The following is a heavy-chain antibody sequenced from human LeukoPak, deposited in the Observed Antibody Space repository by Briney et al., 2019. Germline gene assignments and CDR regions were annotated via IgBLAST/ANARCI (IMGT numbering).Heavy chain of an antibody. D-gene: IGHD6-13*01. CDR3: ARHPQIYSSSWSLRDY. Sequence: PSETLSLTCTVSGGSISSSSYYWGWIRQPPGKGLEWIGSIYYSGSTYYNPSLKSRVTISVDTSKNQFSLKLSSVTAADTAVYYSARHPQIYSSSWSLRDYWGQGTLVTVSS. V-gene: IGHV4-39*01. CDR2: IYYSGST. CDR1: GGSISSSSYY. J-gene: IGHJ4*02.